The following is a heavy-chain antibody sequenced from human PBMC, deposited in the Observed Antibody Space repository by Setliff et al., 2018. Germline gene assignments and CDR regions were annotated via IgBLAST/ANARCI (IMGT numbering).Heavy chain of an antibody. Sequence: SETLSLTCTVSGGSISSYYWSWIRQPPGKGLEWIGYIYNSGSTNYNPSLKSRVTISVDTSKNQFALNLKSVTAADTAVYYCARDRTAYSYGLDVWGQGTTVTVSS. CDR2: IYNSGST. J-gene: IGHJ6*02. D-gene: IGHD5-18*01. V-gene: IGHV4-59*01. CDR1: GGSISSYY. CDR3: ARDRTAYSYGLDV.